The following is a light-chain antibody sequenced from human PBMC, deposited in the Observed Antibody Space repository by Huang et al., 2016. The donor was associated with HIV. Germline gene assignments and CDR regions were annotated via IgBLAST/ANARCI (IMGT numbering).Light chain of an antibody. CDR1: QGISSY. V-gene: IGKV1-9*01. CDR2: AAS. CDR3: QQLNGYPLT. Sequence: IQLTQSPSSLSASVGDRVTISCRASQGISSYLAWYQQKPGKAPKLLIYAASTLQSGVPSRFSGSGSGTDFTRTITSQQPEDFATYYCQQLNGYPLTFGGGTKVEIK. J-gene: IGKJ4*01.